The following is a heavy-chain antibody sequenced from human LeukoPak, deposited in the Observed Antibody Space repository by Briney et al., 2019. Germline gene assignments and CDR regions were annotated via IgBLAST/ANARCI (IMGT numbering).Heavy chain of an antibody. CDR3: ARGGYYGSGNDFRFDP. CDR2: IYYSGST. CDR1: GGSISSYY. D-gene: IGHD3-10*01. V-gene: IGHV4-59*01. J-gene: IGHJ5*02. Sequence: SETLSLTCTVSGGSISSYYWSWIRQPPGRGLEWIGYIYYSGSTNYKPSVKSRVTISVDTSKNQFSLKLSSVTAADTAVYYCARGGYYGSGNDFRFDPWGQGTLVTVSS.